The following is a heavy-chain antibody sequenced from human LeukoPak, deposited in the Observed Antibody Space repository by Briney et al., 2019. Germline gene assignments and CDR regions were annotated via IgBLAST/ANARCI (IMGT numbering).Heavy chain of an antibody. CDR3: VIWGDYDVLTGYYVPDY. V-gene: IGHV3-23*01. Sequence: GASMRLSCVASGFTFSNYAMSWVRQAPGKGLEWVSAITGSGTNRYYADSLKGRFTTSRDNSKNTVFLQMNSLRHEDTAIYYCVIWGDYDVLTGYYVPDYWGQGTLVTVAS. CDR1: GFTFSNYA. J-gene: IGHJ4*02. D-gene: IGHD3-9*01. CDR2: ITGSGTNR.